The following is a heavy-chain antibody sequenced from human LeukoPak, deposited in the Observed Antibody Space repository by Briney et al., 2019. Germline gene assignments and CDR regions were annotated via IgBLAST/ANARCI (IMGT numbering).Heavy chain of an antibody. J-gene: IGHJ4*01. D-gene: IGHD6-13*01. CDR3: ARGGVRTAASSLGY. V-gene: IGHV1-2*02. CDR2: INPNSGGT. Sequence: GASVKVSCKASGYTXSDYYLHWVRQAPGQGLEWMGWINPNSGGTNFAQKFRGRVTMTRDTSITTAYMELTRLKSDDTAVYYCARGGVRTAASSLGYWGQGTLVTVSS. CDR1: GYTXSDYY.